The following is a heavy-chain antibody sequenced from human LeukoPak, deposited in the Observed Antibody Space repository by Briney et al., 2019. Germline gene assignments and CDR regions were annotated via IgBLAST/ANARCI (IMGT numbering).Heavy chain of an antibody. CDR3: ARRARGSSSSDGYFDY. Sequence: GESLKISCQGSGYSFTSYWIGWVRQMPGKGLEWMGIIYPGDSDTRYSPSFQGQVTISADKSISTAYLQWSSLKASDTAMYYCARRARGSSSSDGYFDYWGQGTLVTVSS. V-gene: IGHV5-51*01. CDR1: GYSFTSYW. CDR2: IYPGDSDT. D-gene: IGHD6-6*01. J-gene: IGHJ4*02.